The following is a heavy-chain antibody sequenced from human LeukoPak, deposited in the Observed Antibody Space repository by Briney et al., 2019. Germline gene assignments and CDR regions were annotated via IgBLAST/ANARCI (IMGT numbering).Heavy chain of an antibody. D-gene: IGHD4-23*01. CDR3: ARTPTTVVTNWFDP. V-gene: IGHV4-39*01. CDR1: GGSISSSSYY. Sequence: PSETLSLTCTVSGGSISSSSYYWGWIRQPPGKGLEWIGSIYYSGSTSYNPSLKSRVTISVDTSKNQFSLRLTSVTAADTAVYYCARTPTTVVTNWFDPWGQGTLVTVSS. J-gene: IGHJ5*02. CDR2: IYYSGST.